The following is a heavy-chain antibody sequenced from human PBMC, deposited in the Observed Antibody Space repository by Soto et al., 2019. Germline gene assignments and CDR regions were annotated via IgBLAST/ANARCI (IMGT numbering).Heavy chain of an antibody. CDR3: AKVLAGDIVVVTAPNQDWSDP. CDR2: FDPEDGET. J-gene: IGHJ5*02. D-gene: IGHD2-2*01. CDR1: GYTLTELS. V-gene: IGHV1-24*01. Sequence: ASVKVSCKVSGYTLTELSMHWVRQAPGKGLEWMGGFDPEDGETIYAQKFQGRVTMTEDTSTDTAYMELSSLRSEDTAVYYCAKVLAGDIVVVTAPNQDWSDPWG.